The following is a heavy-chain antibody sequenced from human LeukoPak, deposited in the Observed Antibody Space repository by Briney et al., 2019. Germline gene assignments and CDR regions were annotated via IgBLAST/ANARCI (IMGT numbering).Heavy chain of an antibody. CDR1: GDAINSGDYY. Sequence: SSETLSLTCTVSGDAINSGDYYWSWIRQTPGKGLEWIGYIYHGGSTYYNPSLKSRVTISVDTSKNQFSLKLSSVTAADTAVYYCARHGIAAAGTNGAFDIWGQGTMVTVSS. CDR2: IYHGGST. D-gene: IGHD6-13*01. J-gene: IGHJ3*02. CDR3: ARHGIAAAGTNGAFDI. V-gene: IGHV4-30-4*01.